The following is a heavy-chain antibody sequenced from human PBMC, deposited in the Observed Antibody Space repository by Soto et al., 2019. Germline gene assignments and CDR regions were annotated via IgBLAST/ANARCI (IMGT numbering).Heavy chain of an antibody. Sequence: SVKVSCKASGFTFTSSAVQWVRQARGQRLEWIGWIVVGSGNTNYAQKFQERVTITRDMSTSTAYMELSSLRSEDTAVYYCAAPSMVRGVRTAMDVWGQGTTVTVSS. J-gene: IGHJ6*02. CDR1: GFTFTSSA. CDR3: AAPSMVRGVRTAMDV. V-gene: IGHV1-58*01. D-gene: IGHD3-10*01. CDR2: IVVGSGNT.